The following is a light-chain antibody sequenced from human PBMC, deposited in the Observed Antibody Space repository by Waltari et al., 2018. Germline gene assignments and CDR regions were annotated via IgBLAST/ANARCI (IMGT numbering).Light chain of an antibody. J-gene: IGLJ2*01. CDR3: AAWDDSPSGHVV. V-gene: IGLV1-47*02. CDR1: SSNIGSHY. Sequence: SVLTQPPSASGAPGQRVTISCSGSSSNIGSHYVYWYQQLPGTAPKPLIYTDDHRAAGVPDRVSASKAGTSASLAISGLRSEDEADYYCAAWDDSPSGHVVFGGGTKLTVL. CDR2: TDD.